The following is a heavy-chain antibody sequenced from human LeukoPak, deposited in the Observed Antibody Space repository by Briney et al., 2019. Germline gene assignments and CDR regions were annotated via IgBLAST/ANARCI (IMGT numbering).Heavy chain of an antibody. D-gene: IGHD1-14*01. CDR1: LDSTTSNF. V-gene: IGHV4-4*02. CDR2: IHRSGSP. J-gene: IGHJ4*02. CDR3: AREILGGFNPGAY. Sequence: SETLSLTCTVSLDSTTSNFWSWVRQPPGKGLEWIGEIHRSGSPNYNPSLQSRVTISIDRSRNQIALELSSVSAADTAVYYCAREILGGFNPGAYWGQGTLVTVSS.